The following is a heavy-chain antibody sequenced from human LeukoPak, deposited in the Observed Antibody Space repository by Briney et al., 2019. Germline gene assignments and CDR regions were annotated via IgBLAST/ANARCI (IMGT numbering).Heavy chain of an antibody. CDR3: AKVLVYDRSGDDAFDI. D-gene: IGHD3-22*01. V-gene: IGHV3-74*01. CDR1: GNYW. Sequence: GGSLRLSCAASGNYWMHWVRQAPGKGLVWVPHINSDGSWTSYADSVKGRFTISKDNAKNTVYLQMNRLRAEDTAVYYCAKVLVYDRSGDDAFDIWGQGTMVTVSS. CDR2: INSDGSWT. J-gene: IGHJ3*02.